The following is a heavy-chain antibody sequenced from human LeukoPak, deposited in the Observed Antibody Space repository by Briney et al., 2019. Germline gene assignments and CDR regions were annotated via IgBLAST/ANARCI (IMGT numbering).Heavy chain of an antibody. CDR1: GFTVNNYY. CDR2: LYSGGMT. D-gene: IGHD1-26*01. V-gene: IGHV3-53*01. J-gene: IGHJ4*02. Sequence: SGGSLRLSCAASGFTVNNYYMSWVRQAPGKGLECVSILYSGGMTYYAASVKGRFTISTDNSKNTVNLQMNSLRAEDTAIYYCARMFGGNYYGYYFDYWGQGSMLTVSS. CDR3: ARMFGGNYYGYYFDY.